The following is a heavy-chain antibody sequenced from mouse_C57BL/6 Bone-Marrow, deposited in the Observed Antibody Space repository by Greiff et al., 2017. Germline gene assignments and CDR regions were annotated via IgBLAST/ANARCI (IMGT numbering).Heavy chain of an antibody. CDR3: ASRSYYYGSSYVDY. Sequence: EVMLVESGGDLVKPGGSLKLSCAASGFTFSSYGMSWVRQTPDKRLEWVATISSGGSYTYYPDSVKGRFTISRDNAKNTLYLQMSSLKSEDTAMYYCASRSYYYGSSYVDYWGQGTSVTVSS. CDR1: GFTFSSYG. CDR2: ISSGGSYT. D-gene: IGHD1-1*01. V-gene: IGHV5-6*02. J-gene: IGHJ4*01.